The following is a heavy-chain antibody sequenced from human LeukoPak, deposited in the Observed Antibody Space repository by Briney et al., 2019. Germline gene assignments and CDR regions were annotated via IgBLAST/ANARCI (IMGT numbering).Heavy chain of an antibody. D-gene: IGHD3-16*01. CDR1: GGSISSGGYY. J-gene: IGHJ4*02. V-gene: IGHV4-31*03. Sequence: PSQTLSLTCTVSGGSISSGGYYWSWIRQHPGKGLEWIGYIYYSGSTYYNPSLKSRVTISVDTSKNQFSLKLSSVTAADTAVYYCARVLPFGAHPDYWGQGTLVTVSS. CDR2: IYYSGST. CDR3: ARVLPFGAHPDY.